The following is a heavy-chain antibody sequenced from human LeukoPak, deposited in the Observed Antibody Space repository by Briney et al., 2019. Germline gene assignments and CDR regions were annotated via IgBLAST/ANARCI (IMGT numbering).Heavy chain of an antibody. CDR3: ARTLIRSSSSLRYFDY. Sequence: SETLSLTCTVSGGSISSGGYYWSWIRQHPGKGLEWIGYIYYSGSTYYNPSLKSRVTISVDTSKNQFSLKLSSVTAADTAVYYCARTLIRSSSSLRYFDYWGQGTLATVSS. J-gene: IGHJ4*02. V-gene: IGHV4-31*03. CDR2: IYYSGST. CDR1: GGSISSGGYY. D-gene: IGHD6-6*01.